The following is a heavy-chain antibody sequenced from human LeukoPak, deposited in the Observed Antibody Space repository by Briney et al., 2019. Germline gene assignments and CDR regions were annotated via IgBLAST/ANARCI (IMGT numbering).Heavy chain of an antibody. CDR2: ISSSSSYI. J-gene: IGHJ4*02. CDR1: GFAFNSYG. V-gene: IGHV3-21*01. Sequence: PGGSLRLSCAASGFAFNSYGMNWVRQAPGKELEWVSSISSSSSYIYYADSVKGRFTISRDNAKNSLYLQVNSLRAEDTAVYYCARQYYDALSGFYTADFYFDLWGQGTQVTVSS. CDR3: ARQYYDALSGFYTADFYFDL. D-gene: IGHD3-3*01.